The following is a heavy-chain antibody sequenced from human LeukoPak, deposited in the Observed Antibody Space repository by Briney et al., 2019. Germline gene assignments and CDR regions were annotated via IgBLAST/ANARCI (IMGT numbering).Heavy chain of an antibody. V-gene: IGHV3-23*01. CDR1: RRTLRNYA. D-gene: IGHD4-11*01. CDR2: ITGVGVGT. Sequence: GWCLRLSYAPSRRTLRNYALTWVHPAPGRGGEWVSRITGVGVGTSYEGSVKGRFTVYRDNSKKTVYLQMNSLRAGDTAVYYCGKDPSGNYVGAFDSWGQGTLVTVSS. J-gene: IGHJ3*01. CDR3: GKDPSGNYVGAFDS.